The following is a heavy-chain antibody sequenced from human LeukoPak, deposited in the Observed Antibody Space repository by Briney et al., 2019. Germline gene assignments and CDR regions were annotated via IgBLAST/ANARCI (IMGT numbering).Heavy chain of an antibody. Sequence: PSETLSLTCTVSGDSISSYYWSWIRQPPGKGLEWIGYIYYSGSTNYNPSLKSRVAISVDTAKTHFSLRLSSVTAADTAVYYCARFGPAAGGNYNWFDRWGQGTLVAVSS. CDR3: ARFGPAAGGNYNWFDR. V-gene: IGHV4-59*08. D-gene: IGHD6-13*01. CDR2: IYYSGST. J-gene: IGHJ5*02. CDR1: GDSISSYY.